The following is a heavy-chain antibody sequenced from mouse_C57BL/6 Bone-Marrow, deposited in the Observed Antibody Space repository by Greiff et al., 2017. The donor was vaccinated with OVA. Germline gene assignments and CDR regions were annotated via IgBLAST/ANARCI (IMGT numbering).Heavy chain of an antibody. D-gene: IGHD2-2*01. CDR1: GYTFTDYE. J-gene: IGHJ2*01. CDR3: AKKGLLWLRRGFDY. CDR2: IDPETGGT. V-gene: IGHV1-15*01. Sequence: QVQLQQSGAELVRPGASVTLSCKASGYTFTDYEMHWVKQTPVHGLEWIGAIDPETGGTAYNQKFKGKAILTADKSSSTAYMELRSLTSEDSAVYYCAKKGLLWLRRGFDYWGQGTTLTVST.